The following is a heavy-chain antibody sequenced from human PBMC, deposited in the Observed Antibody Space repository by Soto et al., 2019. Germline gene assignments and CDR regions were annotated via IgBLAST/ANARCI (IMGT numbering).Heavy chain of an antibody. V-gene: IGHV3-23*01. CDR1: GFTFSSYA. D-gene: IGHD2-15*01. CDR3: AKRRGAGGHFDY. Sequence: GGSLRLSCAASGFTFSSYAMGWVRQGPGKGLEWVAVVSIGGSTHYADSVRGRFTISRDSSKNTLSPQMNSLTAEDTAVYFCAKRRGAGGHFDYWGQGALVTVSS. J-gene: IGHJ4*02. CDR2: VSIGGST.